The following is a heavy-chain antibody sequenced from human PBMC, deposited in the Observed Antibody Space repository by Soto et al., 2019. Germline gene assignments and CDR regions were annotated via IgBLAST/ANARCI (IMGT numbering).Heavy chain of an antibody. CDR3: ARDGLLFSGPYRPSRFDY. J-gene: IGHJ4*02. CDR1: GFKFSDYW. CDR2: IKHDTSEA. V-gene: IGHV3-7*03. D-gene: IGHD3-16*02. Sequence: DVQLVESGGGWVQPGRSLRLPCAASGFKFSDYWMSWVRQAPGKGLEWVGNIKHDTSEAHYADSVKGRFTITRDNIKNFLFLQMRDLRADDTASYYCARDGLLFSGPYRPSRFDYWGLGALVTVSS.